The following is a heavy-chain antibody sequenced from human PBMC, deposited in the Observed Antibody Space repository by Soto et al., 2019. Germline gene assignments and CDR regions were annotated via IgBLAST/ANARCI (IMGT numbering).Heavy chain of an antibody. CDR3: AKKQQLPLGGGPNWFDP. V-gene: IGHV3-30*18. Sequence: PGGSLRLSCAASGFTFSSYGMHWVRQAPGKGLEWVAVISYDGSNKYYADSVKGRFTISRDNSKNTLYLQMNSLRAEDTAVYYCAKKQQLPLGGGPNWFDPWGQGTLVTVSS. CDR1: GFTFSSYG. J-gene: IGHJ5*02. CDR2: ISYDGSNK. D-gene: IGHD6-13*01.